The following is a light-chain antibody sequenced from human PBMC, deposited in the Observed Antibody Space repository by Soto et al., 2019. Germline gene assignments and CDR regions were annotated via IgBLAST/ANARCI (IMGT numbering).Light chain of an antibody. CDR3: QQTFSFPIT. CDR2: AES. CDR1: QTISSW. Sequence: DIQMSQSPSPLSGSVGDRVTMTCRASQTISSWLAWYQQKPGKAPKLLIYAESSLQSGVPSRFSGSGSGTDFTLTISSLQPGDFATYYCQQTFSFPITFGQGTRLEIK. J-gene: IGKJ5*01. V-gene: IGKV1-39*01.